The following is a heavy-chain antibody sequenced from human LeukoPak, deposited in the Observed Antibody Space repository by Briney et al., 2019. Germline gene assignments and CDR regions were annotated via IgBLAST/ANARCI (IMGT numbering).Heavy chain of an antibody. Sequence: GSLRLSCAASGFTFSSYAMSWVRQAPGKGLEWVSAIGESGAGTYYADSVKGRFAISRDNSKSMLYLQMNSLRAEDTAVYYCAKTSGGNYWGQGTLVTVSS. CDR2: IGESGAGT. V-gene: IGHV3-23*01. J-gene: IGHJ4*02. D-gene: IGHD2-15*01. CDR3: AKTSGGNY. CDR1: GFTFSSYA.